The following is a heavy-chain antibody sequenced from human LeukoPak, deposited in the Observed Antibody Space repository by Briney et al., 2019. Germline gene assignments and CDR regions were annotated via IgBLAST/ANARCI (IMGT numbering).Heavy chain of an antibody. CDR2: IYYSGST. Sequence: SETLSLTCTVSGGSISSYYWSWIRQPPGKGLEWIGYIYYSGSTNYNPSLKSRVTISVDTPKNQFSLKLSSVTAADTAVYYCARAGGEAFDIWGQGTMVTVSS. CDR3: ARAGGEAFDI. CDR1: GGSISSYY. V-gene: IGHV4-59*01. D-gene: IGHD2-15*01. J-gene: IGHJ3*02.